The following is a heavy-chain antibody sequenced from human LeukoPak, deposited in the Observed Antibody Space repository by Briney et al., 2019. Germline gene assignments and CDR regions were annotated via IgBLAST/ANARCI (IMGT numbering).Heavy chain of an antibody. J-gene: IGHJ3*02. CDR3: ARERLRSAYYYDSSGQPFPPAFDI. V-gene: IGHV4-31*03. D-gene: IGHD3-22*01. CDR2: IYYSGST. CDR1: GGSISSGGYY. Sequence: SETLSLTCTVSGGSISSGGYYWSWIRQHPGKGLEWIGYIYYSGSTYYNPSLKSRVTISVDTSKNQFSLKLSSVTAADTAVYYCARERLRSAYYYDSSGQPFPPAFDIWGQGTMVTVSS.